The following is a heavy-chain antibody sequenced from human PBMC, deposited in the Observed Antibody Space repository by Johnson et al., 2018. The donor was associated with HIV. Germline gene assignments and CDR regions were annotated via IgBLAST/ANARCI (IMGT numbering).Heavy chain of an antibody. D-gene: IGHD3-16*02. V-gene: IGHV3-20*04. CDR2: INGNGGST. CDR1: GFTFDDYG. J-gene: IGHJ3*02. CDR3: AREIPYDYVWGSYRPGAFDI. Sequence: VQLVESGGGVVRPGGSLRLSCAASGFTFDDYGMSWVRQAPGKGLEWVSGINGNGGSTGYADSVKGRFTISRDNAKNSLYLQMNSLRAEDTALYYCAREIPYDYVWGSYRPGAFDIWGQGTMVTVSS.